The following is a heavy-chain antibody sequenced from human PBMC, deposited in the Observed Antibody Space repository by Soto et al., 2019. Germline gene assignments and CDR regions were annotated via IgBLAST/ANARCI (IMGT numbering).Heavy chain of an antibody. CDR1: GFTFSSYA. V-gene: IGHV3-23*01. CDR2: ISSSGGST. D-gene: IGHD3-22*01. Sequence: EVQLLEAGGALIQPGGSLRLSCAASGFTFSSYAMSWVRQAPGKGLGWVSAISSSGGSTSYADSVKGRFTISRDNSRNTLYLQMNSLRAEDTAIYYCAKYQPMTQPRPYFDYWGQGTLVTVSS. J-gene: IGHJ4*02. CDR3: AKYQPMTQPRPYFDY.